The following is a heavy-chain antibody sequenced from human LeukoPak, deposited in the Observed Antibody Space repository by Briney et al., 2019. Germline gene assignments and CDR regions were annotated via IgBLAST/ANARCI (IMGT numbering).Heavy chain of an antibody. J-gene: IGHJ6*03. CDR1: GGSISSSSYY. CDR3: AKDPRRDGYNSYYYYMDV. V-gene: IGHV3-23*01. CDR2: ISGSAGTT. D-gene: IGHD5-24*01. Sequence: ETLSLTCTVSGGSISSSSYYWGWIRQPPGKGLEWVSTISGSAGTTFNADSVKGRFTISRDNSKNTLYLQMNSLRAEDTAVYYCAKDPRRDGYNSYYYYMDVWGKGTTVTVSS.